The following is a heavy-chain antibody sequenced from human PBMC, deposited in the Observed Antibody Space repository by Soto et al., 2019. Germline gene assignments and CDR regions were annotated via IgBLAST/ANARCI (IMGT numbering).Heavy chain of an antibody. Sequence: SVKVSCKASGGTFSSYAISWVRQAPGQGLEWMGGIIPIFGTANYAQKFQGRVTITADESTSTAYMELSSLRSEDTAVYYCARDDRYYDSSGYFDYWGQGTLVTVSS. D-gene: IGHD3-22*01. CDR3: ARDDRYYDSSGYFDY. CDR1: GGTFSSYA. J-gene: IGHJ4*02. V-gene: IGHV1-69*13. CDR2: IIPIFGTA.